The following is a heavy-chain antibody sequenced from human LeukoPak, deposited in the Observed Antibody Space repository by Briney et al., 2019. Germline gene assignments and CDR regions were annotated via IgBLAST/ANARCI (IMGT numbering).Heavy chain of an antibody. CDR1: GFTFSSYS. V-gene: IGHV3-48*01. CDR3: ARGTWELPLDY. Sequence: GGSLRLSCAASGFTFSSYSMNWVRQAPGKGLEWVSYISSSSSTIYYTDSVKGRFTISRDNAKNSLYLQMNSLRAEDTAVYYCARGTWELPLDYWGQGTLVTVSS. D-gene: IGHD1-26*01. CDR2: ISSSSSTI. J-gene: IGHJ4*02.